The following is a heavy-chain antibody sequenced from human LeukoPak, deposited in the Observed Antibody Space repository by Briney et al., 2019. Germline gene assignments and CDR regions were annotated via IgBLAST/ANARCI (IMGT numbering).Heavy chain of an antibody. D-gene: IGHD6-13*01. CDR3: ARDSHLPAYSSPGGWFDP. CDR2: ISSSSSYI. V-gene: IGHV3-21*01. CDR1: GFTFSSYE. Sequence: KPGGSLRLSCAASGFTFSSYEMNWVRQAPGKGLEWVSSISSSSSYIYYADSVKGRFTISRDNAKNSLYLQMNSLRAEDTAVYYCARDSHLPAYSSPGGWFDPWGQGTLVTVSS. J-gene: IGHJ5*02.